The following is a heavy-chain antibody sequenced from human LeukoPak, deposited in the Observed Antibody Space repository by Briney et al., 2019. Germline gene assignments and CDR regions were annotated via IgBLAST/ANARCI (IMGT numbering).Heavy chain of an antibody. CDR1: GGTFSSYA. V-gene: IGHV1-69*13. CDR3: ARGYCSSTSCQRNYYYYYMDV. D-gene: IGHD2-2*01. CDR2: IIPIFGTA. Sequence: ASVKVSCKASGGTFSSYAISWVRQAPGQGLEWMGGIIPIFGTANYAQKFQGRVTITADESTSTAYMELSSLRSEDTAVYYCARGYCSSTSCQRNYYYYYMDVWGKGTTVTVSS. J-gene: IGHJ6*03.